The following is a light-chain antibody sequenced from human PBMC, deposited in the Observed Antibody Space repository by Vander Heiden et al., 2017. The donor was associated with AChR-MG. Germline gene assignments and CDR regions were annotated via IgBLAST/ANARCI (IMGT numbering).Light chain of an antibody. CDR3: AAWDDSLSGLWV. Sequence: QPVLPQPPSASGTPGQRVTIPCSGSSSNIGNNFVYWYQQVPGTAPKLLIYRNNQRPSGVPDRFSGSKSGTSASLAISGLRSEDEADYHCAAWDDSLSGLWVFGGGTKVTVL. V-gene: IGLV1-47*01. CDR2: RNN. J-gene: IGLJ3*02. CDR1: SSNIGNNF.